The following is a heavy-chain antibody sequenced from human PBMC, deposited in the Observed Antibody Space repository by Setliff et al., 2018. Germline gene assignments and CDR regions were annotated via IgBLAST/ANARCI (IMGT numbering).Heavy chain of an antibody. V-gene: IGHV4-59*08. CDR2: IYYSGST. CDR3: ARARSIAAADTFDY. CDR1: GGSISSHS. D-gene: IGHD6-13*01. J-gene: IGHJ4*01. Sequence: TLSLTCTVSGGSISSHSWSWIRQPPGKGLEWIGSIYYSGSTNYNPSLKSRLTISVDTSKNQFSLEVTSVTASDTAVYYCARARSIAAADTFDYWGQGTLVTVSS.